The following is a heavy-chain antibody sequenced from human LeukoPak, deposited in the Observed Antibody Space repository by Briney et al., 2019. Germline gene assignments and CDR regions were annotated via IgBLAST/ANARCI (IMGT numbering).Heavy chain of an antibody. CDR1: GYTFTGYY. V-gene: IGHV1-2*02. CDR3: ARDKITMVRGVISYYGMDV. D-gene: IGHD3-10*01. Sequence: ASVKVSCKASGYTFTGYYMHWVRQAPGQGLEWMGWINPNSGGTNYAQKFQGRVTMPRDTSISTAYMELSRMRSDDTAVYYCARDKITMVRGVISYYGMDVWGQGTTVTVSS. CDR2: INPNSGGT. J-gene: IGHJ6*02.